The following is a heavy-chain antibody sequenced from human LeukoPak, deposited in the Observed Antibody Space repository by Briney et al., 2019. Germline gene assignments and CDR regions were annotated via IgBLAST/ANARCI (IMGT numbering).Heavy chain of an antibody. D-gene: IGHD1-26*01. CDR2: INPDGSIR. J-gene: IGHJ4*02. CDR3: ARAARLGGAPHY. CDR1: GLTFSTYW. Sequence: GGSLRLSCSASGLTFSTYWMHWVRQAPGQGLAWVARINPDGSIRTYANSVQGRVTISRDTAKDTLFLQMNSLRAEDTAVYYCARAARLGGAPHYWGQGTPVTVSS. V-gene: IGHV3-74*03.